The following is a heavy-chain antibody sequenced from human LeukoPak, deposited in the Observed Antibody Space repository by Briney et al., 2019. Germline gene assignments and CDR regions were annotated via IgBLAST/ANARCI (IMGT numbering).Heavy chain of an antibody. CDR1: GYTFTGYY. CDR3: ARDRDSSGYHLGWFDP. Sequence: ASVKVSCKASGYTFTGYYMHWVRQAPGQGLEWMGWINPNSGGTNYAQKFQGRVTMTRDTSISTAYMELSRLRSDDTAVYYCARDRDSSGYHLGWFDPWGQGTLVTVSS. V-gene: IGHV1-2*02. D-gene: IGHD3-22*01. CDR2: INPNSGGT. J-gene: IGHJ5*02.